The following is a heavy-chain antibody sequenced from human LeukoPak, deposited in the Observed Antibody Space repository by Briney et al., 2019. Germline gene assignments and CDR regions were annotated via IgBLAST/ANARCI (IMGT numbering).Heavy chain of an antibody. CDR1: GYTFTSYD. V-gene: IGHV1-8*01. J-gene: IGHJ4*02. D-gene: IGHD2-15*01. CDR3: ARVAPNRRYCSGGSCLNYFDY. CDR2: MNPNSGNT. Sequence: GASVKVSCKASGYTFTSYDINWVRQATGQGLEWMGWMNPNSGNTGYAQKFQGRVTMTRNTSISTAYMELSSLRSEDTAVYYCARVAPNRRYCSGGSCLNYFDYWGQGTLVTVSS.